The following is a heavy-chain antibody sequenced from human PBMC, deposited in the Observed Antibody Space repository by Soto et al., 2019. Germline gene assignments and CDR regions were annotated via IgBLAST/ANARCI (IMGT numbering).Heavy chain of an antibody. V-gene: IGHV4-59*01. CDR2: IYYSGST. CDR1: GGSISTYY. J-gene: IGHJ4*02. CDR3: ARAPSGDYVDY. D-gene: IGHD2-15*01. Sequence: PSETLSLTCTLSGGSISTYYWSWIRQPPGKGLEWIGYIYYSGSTNYNPSLKSRVTISVYTSKNQCSRNLSSVTAADKAVYYCARAPSGDYVDYWGQGTLVTVSS.